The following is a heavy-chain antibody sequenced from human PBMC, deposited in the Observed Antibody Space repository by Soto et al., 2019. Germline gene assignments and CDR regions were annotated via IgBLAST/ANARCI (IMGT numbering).Heavy chain of an antibody. CDR1: GFTFSSYS. J-gene: IGHJ4*02. D-gene: IGHD6-6*01. V-gene: IGHV3-7*01. CDR2: IKQDGSEK. CDR3: ARLAARTFDY. Sequence: PGGSLRLSCAASGFTFSSYSMSWVRQAPGKGLEWVANIKQDGSEKYYVDSVKGRFTISRDNAKNSLYLQMNSLRAEDTAVYYSARLAARTFDYWGQGNLVTVSS.